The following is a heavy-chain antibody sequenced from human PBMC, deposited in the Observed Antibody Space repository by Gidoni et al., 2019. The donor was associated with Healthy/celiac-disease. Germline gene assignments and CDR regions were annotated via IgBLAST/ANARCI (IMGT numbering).Heavy chain of an antibody. Sequence: EVKKPGYWVRVSCQASGGTFSSYPISWVRQAPGQGLEWLGRIFPILGIANSAQKCQVRFTITAATSTSTAYMALSSLCSEATAAFSCSRPRLQGWGSYRPLDYWGQGTLVTVSS. CDR1: GGTFSSYP. V-gene: IGHV1-69*02. J-gene: IGHJ4*02. CDR3: SRPRLQGWGSYRPLDY. CDR2: IFPILGIA. D-gene: IGHD3-16*02.